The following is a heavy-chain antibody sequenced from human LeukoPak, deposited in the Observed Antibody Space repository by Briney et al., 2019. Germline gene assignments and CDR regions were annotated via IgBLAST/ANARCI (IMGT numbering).Heavy chain of an antibody. Sequence: NPSETLSLTCTVSGGSISSYYWSWIRQPPGKGLEWIGYIYYSGSTNYNPSLKSRVTISVDTSKNQFSLKLSSVTAADTAVYYCARVGSSWPHYYFDSWGRGTLVTVSS. D-gene: IGHD6-13*01. CDR2: IYYSGST. CDR1: GGSISSYY. V-gene: IGHV4-59*01. J-gene: IGHJ4*02. CDR3: ARVGSSWPHYYFDS.